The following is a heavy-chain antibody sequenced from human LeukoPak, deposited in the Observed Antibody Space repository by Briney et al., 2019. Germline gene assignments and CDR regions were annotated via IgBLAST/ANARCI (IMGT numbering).Heavy chain of an antibody. V-gene: IGHV3-15*01. CDR1: GFTVNNAW. J-gene: IGHJ4*02. Sequence: GGSLRLSCAAFGFTVNNAWMSWVRQGPGKGLDWVGRIKSRTDGGTTDYAAPVKGRFTISRDDSRNTLYLQMTSLKTEDTAMYYCSTDQVVVGPCWGQGALVTVSS. D-gene: IGHD3-22*01. CDR2: IKSRTDGGTT. CDR3: STDQVVVGPC.